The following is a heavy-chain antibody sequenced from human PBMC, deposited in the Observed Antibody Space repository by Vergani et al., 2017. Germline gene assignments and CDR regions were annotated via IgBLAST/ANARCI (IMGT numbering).Heavy chain of an antibody. Sequence: EVQLVQSGAEVKKPGESLKISCKGSGYSFTSYWIGWVRQMPGKGLEWMGIIYPGDSDTRYSPSFQGQVTISADKSISTAYLQWSSLKASDTAMYYCARLVDCSGSQTTQFDYWGQGTLVTVSS. J-gene: IGHJ4*02. CDR3: ARLVDCSGSQTTQFDY. V-gene: IGHV5-51*03. D-gene: IGHD2-15*01. CDR2: IYPGDSDT. CDR1: GYSFTSYW.